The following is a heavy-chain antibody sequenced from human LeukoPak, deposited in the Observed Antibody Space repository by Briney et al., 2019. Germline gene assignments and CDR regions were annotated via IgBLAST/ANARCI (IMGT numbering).Heavy chain of an antibody. Sequence: PGGSLRLSCAASGFTFDDYAMHWVRQAPGKGLEWVSGISWNSGSIGYADSVKGRFTISRDNAKNSLYLQMNSLRAEDTALCYCAKSSSLTSGGWFDPWGQGTLVTVSS. J-gene: IGHJ5*02. CDR1: GFTFDDYA. CDR2: ISWNSGSI. V-gene: IGHV3-9*01. D-gene: IGHD6-13*01. CDR3: AKSSSLTSGGWFDP.